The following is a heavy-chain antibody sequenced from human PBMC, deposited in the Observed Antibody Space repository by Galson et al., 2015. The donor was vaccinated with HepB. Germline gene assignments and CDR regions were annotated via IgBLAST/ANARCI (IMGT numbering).Heavy chain of an antibody. CDR1: GGTFSSYA. Sequence: SVKVSCKASGGTFSSYAISWVRQAPGQGLEWMGGIIPIFGTANYAQKFQGRVTITADESTSTAYMELSSLRSEDTAVYYCAREVVVVVAATSSYYYYGMDVWGQGTTVTVSS. CDR2: IIPIFGTA. D-gene: IGHD2-15*01. J-gene: IGHJ6*02. V-gene: IGHV1-69*13. CDR3: AREVVVVVAATSSYYYYGMDV.